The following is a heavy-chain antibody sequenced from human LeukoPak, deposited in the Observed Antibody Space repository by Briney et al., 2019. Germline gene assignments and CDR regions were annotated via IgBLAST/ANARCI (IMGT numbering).Heavy chain of an antibody. J-gene: IGHJ5*02. CDR2: MYLSGTT. V-gene: IGHV4-4*02. CDR1: GGSISSINL. CDR3: ARHYGP. D-gene: IGHD3-16*01. Sequence: PSGTLSLTCAVSGGSISSINLWSWVRQPPGKGLEWIGEMYLSGTTHYNPSLKSRVTISVDTSKNQFSLKLNSVTAADTAVYYCARHYGPWGQGTLVTVSS.